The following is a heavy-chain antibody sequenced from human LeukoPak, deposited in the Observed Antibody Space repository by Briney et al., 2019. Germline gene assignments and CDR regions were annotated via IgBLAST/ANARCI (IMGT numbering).Heavy chain of an antibody. V-gene: IGHV3-7*01. CDR2: IKQDGSEK. J-gene: IGHJ4*02. CDR3: ARDCNSGCPGDY. D-gene: IGHD6-19*01. Sequence: GSLRLSCSASGFTFSWFWVSWVRQAPGEGLEWVANIKQDGSEKYYVDSVKGRFTISRDNAKNSLYLQMNSLRAEDTAVYYCARDCNSGCPGDYWGQGTLVTVSS. CDR1: GFTFSWFW.